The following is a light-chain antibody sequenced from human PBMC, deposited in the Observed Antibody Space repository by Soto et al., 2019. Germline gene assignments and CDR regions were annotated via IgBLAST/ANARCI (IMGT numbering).Light chain of an antibody. CDR3: LSYTSANTRV. J-gene: IGLJ3*02. CDR1: SSDVGGYKF. V-gene: IGLV2-14*01. Sequence: QSVLTQPASVSASPGQSITISCTGTSSDVGGYKFVSWYQHHPGKAPKLMIYEVNTRPSGVSNRFSGSKSGNTASLTISGLQPEYEADYYCLSYTSANTRVFGGGTKLTVL. CDR2: EVN.